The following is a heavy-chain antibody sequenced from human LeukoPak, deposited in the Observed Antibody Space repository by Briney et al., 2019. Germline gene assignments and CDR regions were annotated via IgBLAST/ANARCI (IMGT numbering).Heavy chain of an antibody. J-gene: IGHJ5*02. V-gene: IGHV4-34*01. CDR1: GGSFSGYY. D-gene: IGHD3-3*01. CDR3: ARGGPPGYYDFWSGYYHLRWFDP. Sequence: SETLSLTCAVYGGSFSGYYWSWIRQPPGKGLEWIGEINHSGSTNYNPSLKSRVTISVDTSKNLFSLKLGSVTAADTAVYYCARGGPPGYYDFWSGYYHLRWFDPWGQGTLVTVSS. CDR2: INHSGST.